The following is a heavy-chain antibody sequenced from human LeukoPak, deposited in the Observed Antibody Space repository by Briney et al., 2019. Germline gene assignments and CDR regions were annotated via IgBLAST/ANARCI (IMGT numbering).Heavy chain of an antibody. CDR2: IYYSGST. CDR1: GGSISSSSDY. CDR3: ASPGITMVRGVIDSGYFDY. D-gene: IGHD3-10*01. V-gene: IGHV4-39*01. Sequence: SETLSLTCTVSGGSISSSSDYWGWIRQPPGKGLEWIGSIYYSGSTYYNPSLKSRVTMSVDTSNNQFSLKLSSVTAADTAVYYCASPGITMVRGVIDSGYFDYWGQGTLVTVSS. J-gene: IGHJ4*02.